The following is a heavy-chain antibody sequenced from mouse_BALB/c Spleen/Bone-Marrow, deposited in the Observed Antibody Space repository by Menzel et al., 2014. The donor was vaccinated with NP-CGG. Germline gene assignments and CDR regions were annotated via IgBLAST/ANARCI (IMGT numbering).Heavy chain of an antibody. Sequence: EVKVVESGGGLVQPGSSLRLSCATSGFTVTDYYMNWVRQPPGKALEWLGFIRNKANGYTTEFSASVKGRFTISRDNSQSILYLQMNTLRAEDSATYYCARYDGYSDNAMDYWGQGTSVTVSS. CDR3: ARYDGYSDNAMDY. J-gene: IGHJ4*01. CDR1: GFTVTDYY. D-gene: IGHD2-3*01. V-gene: IGHV7-3*02. CDR2: IRNKANGYTT.